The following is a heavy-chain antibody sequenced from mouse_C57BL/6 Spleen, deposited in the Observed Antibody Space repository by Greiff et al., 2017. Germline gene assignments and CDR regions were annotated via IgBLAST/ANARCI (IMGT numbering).Heavy chain of an antibody. D-gene: IGHD2-4*01. CDR1: GYSITSGYY. J-gene: IGHJ2*01. V-gene: IGHV3-6*01. Sequence: EVQLVESGPGLVKPSQSLSLTCSVTGYSITSGYYWNWIRQFPGNKLEWMGYISYDGSNNYNPSLKNRISITRDTSKNQVFLKLNSVTTEDTATYYCARDDYEIFDYWGQGTTLTVSS. CDR3: ARDDYEIFDY. CDR2: ISYDGSN.